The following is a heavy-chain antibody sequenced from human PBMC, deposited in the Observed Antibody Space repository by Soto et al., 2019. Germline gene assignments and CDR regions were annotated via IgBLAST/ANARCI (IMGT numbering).Heavy chain of an antibody. CDR2: INANGGTT. D-gene: IGHD4-17*01. CDR1: GYSLTTSY. CDR3: ARGLYGDEIDP. J-gene: IGHJ5*02. V-gene: IGHV1-46*03. Sequence: QVQLVQSGAEVKKPGASVKVSCKASGYSLTTSYMHWVRQAPGQGLEWMGIINANGGTTNYAQKFQGRVTMTRDTSTSTVYMELSSLRSDDTAVYFCARGLYGDEIDPWGQGTLVTVSS.